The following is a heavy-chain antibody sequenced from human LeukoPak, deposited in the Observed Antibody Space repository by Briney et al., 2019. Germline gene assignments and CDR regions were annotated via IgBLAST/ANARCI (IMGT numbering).Heavy chain of an antibody. Sequence: PSETLSLTCTVSGGSISSYYWSWLRQPPGKGLEWIGYIYYSGNTDYNPSLKSRVTISVDTSKNQFSLKLSSVTAADTAVYYCARDAPSDYGDYLYGMDVWGQGTTVTVSS. CDR2: IYYSGNT. D-gene: IGHD4-17*01. J-gene: IGHJ6*02. V-gene: IGHV4-59*01. CDR3: ARDAPSDYGDYLYGMDV. CDR1: GGSISSYY.